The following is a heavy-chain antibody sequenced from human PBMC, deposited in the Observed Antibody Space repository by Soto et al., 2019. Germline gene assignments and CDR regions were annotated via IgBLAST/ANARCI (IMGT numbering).Heavy chain of an antibody. J-gene: IGHJ6*02. CDR2: ISYDGSNK. V-gene: IGHV3-30*18. CDR1: GFTFSRYG. CDR3: AKEPIPVYYYYGMDV. Sequence: PGGSLRLSCAASGFTFSRYGMHWVRQAPGKGLEWVAVISYDGSNKYYADSVKGRFTISRDNSKNTLYLQMNSLRAEDTAVYYCAKEPIPVYYYYGMDVWGQGTTVTVSS.